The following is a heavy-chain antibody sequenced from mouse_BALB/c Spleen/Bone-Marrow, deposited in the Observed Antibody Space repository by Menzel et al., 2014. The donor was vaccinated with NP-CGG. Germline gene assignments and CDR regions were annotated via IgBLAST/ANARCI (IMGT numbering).Heavy chain of an antibody. CDR1: GFSLTSYG. CDR3: AGRGKGYYFAY. V-gene: IGHV2-9*02. J-gene: IGHJ2*01. D-gene: IGHD1-1*01. Sequence: VKLVESGPGLGAPSQSLSITCTVSGFSLTSYGVHWVRQPLGKGLEWLGVIWAGGSTNYNSALTSRLSISKDNSKSQVFLKMNSLQTDDTAIYYWAGRGKGYYFAYWGQGTTLTVSS. CDR2: IWAGGST.